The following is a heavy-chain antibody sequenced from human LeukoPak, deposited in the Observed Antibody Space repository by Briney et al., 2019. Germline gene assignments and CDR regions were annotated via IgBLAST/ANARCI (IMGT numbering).Heavy chain of an antibody. Sequence: GGSLRLSCAASGFTLSNYWMAWVRQAPGKGLEWVGNINQDGSKIYYADSMTGRFTISRDTAKNSLYMQMNSLRVEDTAVYYCARAWAGSASYWGQGTLVTVSS. J-gene: IGHJ4*02. CDR1: GFTLSNYW. CDR2: INQDGSKI. D-gene: IGHD6-19*01. CDR3: ARAWAGSASY. V-gene: IGHV3-7*04.